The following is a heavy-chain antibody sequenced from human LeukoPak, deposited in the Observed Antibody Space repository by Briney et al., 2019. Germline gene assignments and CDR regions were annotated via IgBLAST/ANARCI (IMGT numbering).Heavy chain of an antibody. CDR1: GGTFSSYA. D-gene: IGHD2-15*01. CDR2: IIPILGIA. CDR3: ARVYCSGGSCYPSPYGDDY. J-gene: IGHJ4*02. V-gene: IGHV1-69*04. Sequence: ASVKVSCKASGGTFSSYAISWVRQAPGQGLEWMGRIIPILGIANYAQKFQGRVTITADKSTSTAYMELSSLRSEDTAVYYCARVYCSGGSCYPSPYGDDYWGQGTLVTVSS.